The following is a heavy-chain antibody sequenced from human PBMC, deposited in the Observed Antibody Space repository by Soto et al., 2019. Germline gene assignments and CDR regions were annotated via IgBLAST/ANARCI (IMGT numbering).Heavy chain of an antibody. D-gene: IGHD1-26*01. Sequence: SETLSLTCTVSGGSISSYYWSWIRQPPGKGLEWIGYIYYSGSTNYNPSLKSLVTISVDTSKTQFSLKLSSVTAADTAVYYCARSWSANWPYYYYYMDVWGKGTTVTVSS. CDR1: GGSISSYY. CDR2: IYYSGST. CDR3: ARSWSANWPYYYYYMDV. V-gene: IGHV4-59*01. J-gene: IGHJ6*03.